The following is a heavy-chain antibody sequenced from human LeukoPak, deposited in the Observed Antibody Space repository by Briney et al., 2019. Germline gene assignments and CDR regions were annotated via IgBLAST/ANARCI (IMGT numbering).Heavy chain of an antibody. CDR1: GYTFTSYG. CDR2: ISAYNGNT. Sequence: ASVKVSCKASGYTFTSYGISWVRQAPGQGLEWMGWISAYNGNTNYAQKLQGRVTMTTDTSTSTAYMELRSLRSDDTAVYYCARVVITMVRGTTGYYYGIDVWGQGTTVTVSS. D-gene: IGHD3-10*01. J-gene: IGHJ6*02. CDR3: ARVVITMVRGTTGYYYGIDV. V-gene: IGHV1-18*01.